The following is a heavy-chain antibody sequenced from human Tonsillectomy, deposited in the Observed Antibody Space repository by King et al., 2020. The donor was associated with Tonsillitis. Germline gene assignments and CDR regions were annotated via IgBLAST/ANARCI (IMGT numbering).Heavy chain of an antibody. Sequence: LQLQESGPGLVKPSETLSLTCTVSGGSINSSSYYWGWIRQPPGKGLEWIGSIYYRGSTYYNPSLKSRVTMSVDTSKNQISLKLRIVTAADTAVCYCARLSPDREPPLSLYYYFYGMYVWGQGTTVTVSS. CDR1: GGSINSSSYY. D-gene: IGHD1-14*01. CDR2: IYYRGST. CDR3: ARLSPDREPPLSLYYYFYGMYV. J-gene: IGHJ6*02. V-gene: IGHV4-39*01.